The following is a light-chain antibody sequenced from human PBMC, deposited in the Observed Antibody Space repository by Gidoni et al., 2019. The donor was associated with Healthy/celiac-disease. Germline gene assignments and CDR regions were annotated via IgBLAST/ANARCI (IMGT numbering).Light chain of an antibody. CDR3: QQLNSYPPLT. V-gene: IGKV1-9*01. CDR1: QGISSY. CDR2: AAS. J-gene: IGKJ4*01. Sequence: IQLTQSPSSLSASVGDRVTITCRASQGISSYLAWYQQKPGKAPQILIYAASTLQSGVPSRFSGSGSGTDFTLTISSLQPEDFATYYCQQLNSYPPLTFGGGTKVEIK.